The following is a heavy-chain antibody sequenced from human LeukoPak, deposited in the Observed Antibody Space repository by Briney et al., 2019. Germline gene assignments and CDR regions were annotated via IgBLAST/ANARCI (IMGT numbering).Heavy chain of an antibody. J-gene: IGHJ3*02. Sequence: SETLSLTCTVSGGSISSYYWSWIRQPPGKGLEWIGYIYYSGSTNYNPSLKSRVTISVDTSKNQFSLKLSSVTAADTAIYYCACPRGGLDYGGKSHVFDIWGQGTMATVSS. CDR1: GGSISSYY. D-gene: IGHD4-23*01. V-gene: IGHV4-59*12. CDR3: ACPRGGLDYGGKSHVFDI. CDR2: IYYSGST.